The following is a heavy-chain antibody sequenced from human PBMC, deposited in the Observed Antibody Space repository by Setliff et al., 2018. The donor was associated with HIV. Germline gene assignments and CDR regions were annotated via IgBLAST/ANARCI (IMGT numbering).Heavy chain of an antibody. V-gene: IGHV4-34*01. J-gene: IGHJ6*02. CDR3: ARGRDCDSSNCLLRYYYNYGLDV. CDR1: GGSLRYYY. D-gene: IGHD2-2*01. CDR2: VFDSGSV. Sequence: SLTCSIYGGSLRYYYWSWLRQSPGKGLEWIGEVFDSGSVNYNPSLKSRVTISVDTSKKEFSLKLASVTAADTAVYFCARGRDCDSSNCLLRYYYNYGLDVWGQGTTVTVSS.